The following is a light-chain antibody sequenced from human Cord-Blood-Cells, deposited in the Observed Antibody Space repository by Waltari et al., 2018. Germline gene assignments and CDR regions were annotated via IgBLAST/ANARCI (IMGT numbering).Light chain of an antibody. Sequence: QSALTQPASVSGSPGQSITIPCTGPSSAVGGYNYVSWYQQHPGKAPKLMIYDVSKRPSGVSNRFSGSKSGNTASLTISGLQAEDEADYYCSSYTSSSWVFGGGTKLTVL. CDR1: SSAVGGYNY. J-gene: IGLJ3*02. CDR3: SSYTSSSWV. V-gene: IGLV2-14*01. CDR2: DVS.